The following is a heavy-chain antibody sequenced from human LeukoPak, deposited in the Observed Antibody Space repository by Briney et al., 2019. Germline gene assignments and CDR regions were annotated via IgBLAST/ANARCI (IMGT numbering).Heavy chain of an antibody. CDR1: GGSISSYY. Sequence: SETLSLTCTVSGGSISSYYWSWIRQPPGKGLEWIGYIYYSGSTNYNPSLKSRVTISVDTSKNQFSLKLSSVTAADVAIYFCATQRDHSDYVFDFWGQGTLVTVSS. D-gene: IGHD4-11*01. CDR3: ATQRDHSDYVFDF. V-gene: IGHV4-59*01. J-gene: IGHJ4*02. CDR2: IYYSGST.